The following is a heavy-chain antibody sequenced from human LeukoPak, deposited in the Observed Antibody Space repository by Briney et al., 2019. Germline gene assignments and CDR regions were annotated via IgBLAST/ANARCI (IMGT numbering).Heavy chain of an antibody. Sequence: ASVKVSCKGSGYSFSNHGITWVRQAPGQGLEWIGWISPHKGNTNYQQRLQGRLIMTTDASTSTAYMELRDLRSDDTAIYYCARDQQQGDHYSFYYMDFWGEGTTVIVS. CDR2: ISPHKGNT. V-gene: IGHV1-18*01. D-gene: IGHD1/OR15-1a*01. J-gene: IGHJ6*03. CDR1: GYSFSNHG. CDR3: ARDQQQGDHYSFYYMDF.